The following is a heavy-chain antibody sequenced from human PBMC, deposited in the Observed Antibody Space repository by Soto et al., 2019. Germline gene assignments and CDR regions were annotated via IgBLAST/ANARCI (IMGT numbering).Heavy chain of an antibody. CDR3: ATTLYVSGSYYRSYPSLL. V-gene: IGHV3-23*01. D-gene: IGHD3-10*01. CDR1: GFTFSSYA. J-gene: IGHJ4*02. CDR2: LSGGGGST. Sequence: GGSLRLSCAASGFTFSSYAMAWVRQAPGKGLEWVSALSGGGGSTYYADSVKGRFTISRDNSKNTLYLQMDSLRAEDTAVYYCATTLYVSGSYYRSYPSLLWGQGTLVTVSS.